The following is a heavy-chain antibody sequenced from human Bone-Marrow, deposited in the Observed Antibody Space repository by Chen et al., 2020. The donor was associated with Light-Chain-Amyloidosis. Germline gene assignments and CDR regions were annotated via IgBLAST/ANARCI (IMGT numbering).Heavy chain of an antibody. Sequence: EVQLVESGGGLVKPGESLRLSCAAYGFTFSNYDMNWVRQVPGKGLEWISAVTNSSSNIYYAHSVRGRFTISRDNAKNSLYLQMNSLRAEDTAMYYCASSAPDPSSWGQGTLVTVSS. CDR1: GFTFSNYD. J-gene: IGHJ5*02. CDR2: VTNSSSNI. CDR3: ASSAPDPSS. V-gene: IGHV3-21*01.